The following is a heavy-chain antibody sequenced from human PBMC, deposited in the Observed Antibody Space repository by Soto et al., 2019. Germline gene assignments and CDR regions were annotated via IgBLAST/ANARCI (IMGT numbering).Heavy chain of an antibody. D-gene: IGHD3-10*01. CDR3: ASAVAPYFGTWYDL. Sequence: SETLSLTCAVSGGSITSGNSYSWSWIRQPPGKGLEWIGSISHTGSTSYNPSLKSRVTMSVDKSKNQFSLKLSSVTAADMGVYYCASAVAPYFGTWYDLWGPGTLITVSS. J-gene: IGHJ5*02. V-gene: IGHV4-30-2*01. CDR2: ISHTGST. CDR1: GGSITSGNSYS.